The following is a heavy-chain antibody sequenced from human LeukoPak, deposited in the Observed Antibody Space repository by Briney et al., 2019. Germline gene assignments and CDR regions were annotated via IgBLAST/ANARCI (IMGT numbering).Heavy chain of an antibody. CDR3: ARGGPAAGRFDY. CDR2: IYSGGST. J-gene: IGHJ4*02. D-gene: IGHD6-13*01. CDR1: GFTLSSNY. V-gene: IGHV3-66*01. Sequence: GGSLRLSCAASGFTLSSNYMSSVRQAPGKGLERVSVIYSGGSTYYADSVKGRFTISRDNSKNTLYLQMNSLRAEDTAVYYCARGGPAAGRFDYWGQGTLVTVSS.